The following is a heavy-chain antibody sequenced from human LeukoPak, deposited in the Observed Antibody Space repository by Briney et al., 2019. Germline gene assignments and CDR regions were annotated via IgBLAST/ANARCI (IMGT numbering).Heavy chain of an antibody. CDR2: ISSSSGHT. D-gene: IGHD3-22*01. CDR3: ARSSTGYSFDY. CDR1: GFTFSDYY. Sequence: GGSLRLSCAASGFTFSDYYMNWIRQTPGKGLEWISHISSSSGHTNYADSVKGRFTISRDNAKNSLYLQMNSLRAEDTAVYYCARSSTGYSFDYWGQGTLVTVSS. J-gene: IGHJ4*02. V-gene: IGHV3-11*06.